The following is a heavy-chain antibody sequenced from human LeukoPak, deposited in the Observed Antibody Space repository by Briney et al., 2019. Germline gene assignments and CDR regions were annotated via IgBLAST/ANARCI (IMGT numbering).Heavy chain of an antibody. Sequence: SETLSLTCIVSGYSINSGYYWGWIRQPPGKGLEWIGIIYHSGSTYYNPSLKSRVTISVDTSKNQFSLKVSSVTAADTAVYYCSKRGNWGFFDYWGQGTLVTVSS. CDR3: SKRGNWGFFDY. CDR1: GYSINSGYY. D-gene: IGHD7-27*01. J-gene: IGHJ4*02. CDR2: IYHSGST. V-gene: IGHV4-38-2*02.